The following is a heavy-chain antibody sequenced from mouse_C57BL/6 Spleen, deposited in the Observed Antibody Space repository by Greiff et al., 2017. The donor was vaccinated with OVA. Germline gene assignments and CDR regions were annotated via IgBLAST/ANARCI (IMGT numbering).Heavy chain of an antibody. D-gene: IGHD2-4*01. Sequence: VHVKQSGPELVKPGASVKMSCKASGYTFTDYNMHWVKQSHGKSLEWIGYINPNNGGTSYNQKFKGKATLTVNKSSSTAYMELRSLTSEDSAVYYCARRSDYGYFDYWGQGTTLTVSS. CDR2: INPNNGGT. CDR1: GYTFTDYN. CDR3: ARRSDYGYFDY. J-gene: IGHJ2*01. V-gene: IGHV1-22*01.